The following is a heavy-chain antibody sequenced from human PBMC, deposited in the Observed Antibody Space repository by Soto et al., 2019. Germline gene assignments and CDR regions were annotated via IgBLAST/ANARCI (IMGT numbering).Heavy chain of an antibody. V-gene: IGHV3-30*18. Sequence: VGSLRLSCAASGFTFSTYGMHWVRQAPGKGLEWVAVISYDGSNKYYADSVKGRFTISRDNSKNTLYLQMNSLRAEDTAVYYCAKGSATVVPPWVDIWGQGTMLTVSS. D-gene: IGHD4-17*01. J-gene: IGHJ3*02. CDR2: ISYDGSNK. CDR1: GFTFSTYG. CDR3: AKGSATVVPPWVDI.